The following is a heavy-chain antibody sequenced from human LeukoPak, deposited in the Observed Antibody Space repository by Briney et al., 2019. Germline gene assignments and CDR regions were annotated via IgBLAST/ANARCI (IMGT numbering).Heavy chain of an antibody. CDR1: GGSIKDYR. Sequence: SETLSLTCSVSGGSIKDYRWSWIRQPPGKGLEYIGFVYYSASTNYNPSLKSRVTMSFDTSKNQFSLNLNSVTAADTAVYYCARDLGLLWFGEFHYFDYWGQGTLVTVSS. J-gene: IGHJ4*02. V-gene: IGHV4-59*12. D-gene: IGHD3-10*01. CDR3: ARDLGLLWFGEFHYFDY. CDR2: VYYSAST.